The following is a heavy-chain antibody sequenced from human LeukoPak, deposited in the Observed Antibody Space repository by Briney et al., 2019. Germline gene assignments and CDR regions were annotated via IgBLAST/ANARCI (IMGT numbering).Heavy chain of an antibody. CDR1: GITVSTNY. Sequence: GGSLRLSCAASGITVSTNYMSWVRQAPGKGLEWVSIAFSDGRTFYADSVKGRFTISRDSSKNAVFLQMNSLRAEDTAVYYCARGDFDYWGQGTLVTVSS. J-gene: IGHJ4*02. CDR2: AFSDGRT. CDR3: ARGDFDY. V-gene: IGHV3-53*01.